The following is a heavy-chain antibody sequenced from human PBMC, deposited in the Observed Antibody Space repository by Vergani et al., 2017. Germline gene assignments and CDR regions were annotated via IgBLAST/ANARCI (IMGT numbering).Heavy chain of an antibody. CDR2: IYPADSDT. Sequence: EVELVQSGPEMRKPGESLKISCKGSDYSFGNYWIGWVRQMPGKGLEWMGIIYPADSDTRYSPSFQGQVTISADKSISTAFLPWDSLKASDTALYYCARHTTYTDSWGQGTLVTVSS. V-gene: IGHV5-51*01. D-gene: IGHD1-1*01. CDR1: DYSFGNYW. CDR3: ARHTTYTDS. J-gene: IGHJ4*02.